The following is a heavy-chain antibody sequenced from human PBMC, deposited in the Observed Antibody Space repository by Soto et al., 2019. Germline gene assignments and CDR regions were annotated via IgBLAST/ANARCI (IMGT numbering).Heavy chain of an antibody. CDR2: ISSSSSII. V-gene: IGHV3-48*01. J-gene: IGHJ4*02. Sequence: EVQLVESGGGLVQPGGSLRLSCAASGFTFSIYNMNWVRQAPGKGLEWVSYISSSSSIIYYADSVKGRFTISRDDAKNSLYLQMNSLRAEDTAVCFCARDQEASWYTRYSDYWGQGTLVTVSS. D-gene: IGHD6-13*01. CDR3: ARDQEASWYTRYSDY. CDR1: GFTFSIYN.